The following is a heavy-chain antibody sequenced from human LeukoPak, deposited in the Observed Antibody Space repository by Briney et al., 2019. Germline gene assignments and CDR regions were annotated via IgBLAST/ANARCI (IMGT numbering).Heavy chain of an antibody. Sequence: SETLSLTCIVSGGSISSGSYYWSWIRQPAGKGLEWIGRIYTSGSTNYNPSLKSRVTISVDTSKNQFSLKLSSVTAADTAVYYCAITGGSGYCTNGVCQHNWFVPWGQGTLVTVSS. CDR2: IYTSGST. V-gene: IGHV4-61*02. D-gene: IGHD2-8*01. J-gene: IGHJ5*02. CDR3: AITGGSGYCTNGVCQHNWFVP. CDR1: GGSISSGSYY.